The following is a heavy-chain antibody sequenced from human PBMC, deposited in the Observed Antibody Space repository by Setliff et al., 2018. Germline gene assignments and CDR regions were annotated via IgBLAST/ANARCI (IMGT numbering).Heavy chain of an antibody. V-gene: IGHV4-38-2*01. CDR1: GYSISSDYY. D-gene: IGHD2-15*01. Sequence: PSETLSLTCAVSGYSISSDYYWGWIRQPPGKGLEWIGSMYHSGSTYYNPSLKSRVTISVDTSKNQFSLKLSSVTAADTAMYYCARILGYCSGGSCYAPYWGQGTLVTVSS. CDR3: ARILGYCSGGSCYAPY. J-gene: IGHJ4*02. CDR2: MYHSGST.